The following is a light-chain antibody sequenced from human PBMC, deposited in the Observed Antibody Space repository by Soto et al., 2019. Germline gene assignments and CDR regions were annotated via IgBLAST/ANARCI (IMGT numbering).Light chain of an antibody. Sequence: DIQMTQSPSSLSASVGDRITIICRASQSLGVRLNWYQQTAGKSPKLLIYGAFNLQSGVPSRFSGSGSGTEFTLTINNLQPEDFGTYYCQQGYNIPWTFGQGTKVEVK. CDR1: QSLGVR. J-gene: IGKJ1*01. V-gene: IGKV1-39*01. CDR2: GAF. CDR3: QQGYNIPWT.